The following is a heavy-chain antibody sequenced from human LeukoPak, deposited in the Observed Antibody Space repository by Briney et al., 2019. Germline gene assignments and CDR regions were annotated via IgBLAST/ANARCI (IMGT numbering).Heavy chain of an antibody. V-gene: IGHV4-59*01. CDR2: IYYRGST. Sequence: SETLSLTCTVSGGSISSDYWSWIRQPPRKGLGWIGYIYYRGSTNYNPSLKSRVTISVDTSKNQFSLKLSSVTAADTAVYYCARLSGYSSGHYYSDYWGQGTLVTVSS. CDR1: GGSISSDY. D-gene: IGHD3-22*01. CDR3: ARLSGYSSGHYYSDY. J-gene: IGHJ4*02.